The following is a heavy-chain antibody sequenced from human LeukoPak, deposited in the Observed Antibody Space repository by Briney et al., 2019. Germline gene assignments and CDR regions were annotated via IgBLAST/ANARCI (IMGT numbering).Heavy chain of an antibody. CDR2: ISYTGST. CDR3: ARGDIVVVPAAFSLDY. D-gene: IGHD2-2*01. CDR1: YY. V-gene: IGHV4-59*01. Sequence: YYWSWIRQPPGKGLGWSGFISYTGSTNYNPSLKSRVTISVDTSKNQFSLKLSSVTAADTAVYYCARGDIVVVPAAFSLDYWGQGTLVTVSS. J-gene: IGHJ4*02.